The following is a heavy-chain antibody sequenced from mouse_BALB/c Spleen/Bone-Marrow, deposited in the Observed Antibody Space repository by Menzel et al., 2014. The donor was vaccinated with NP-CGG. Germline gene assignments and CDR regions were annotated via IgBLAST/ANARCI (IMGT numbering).Heavy chain of an antibody. D-gene: IGHD2-4*01. Sequence: EVQLVESGGGLVKPGGSLKLSCAASGFTFSDYYMYWVRQTPEKRLEWVATISDGGSYTYYPDSVKGRFTISRDNAKNNLYLQMSSLKSEDTAMYHCARVSYDYFDYWGQGTTLTVSS. J-gene: IGHJ2*01. CDR2: ISDGGSYT. V-gene: IGHV5-4*02. CDR1: GFTFSDYY. CDR3: ARVSYDYFDY.